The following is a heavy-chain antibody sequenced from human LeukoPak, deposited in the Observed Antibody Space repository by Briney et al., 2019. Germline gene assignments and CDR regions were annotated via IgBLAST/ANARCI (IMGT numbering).Heavy chain of an antibody. D-gene: IGHD3-3*01. CDR3: ARVGGYDFWSGYYFHY. J-gene: IGHJ4*02. CDR2: IYSGGST. Sequence: GGSLRLSCAASGFTVSTNYMTWVRQAPGKGLEWVSVIYSGGSTYYADSAKGRFTISRDNSKNTLYLQMNSLRAEDTAVYYCARVGGYDFWSGYYFHYWGQGTLVTVSS. V-gene: IGHV3-53*01. CDR1: GFTVSTNY.